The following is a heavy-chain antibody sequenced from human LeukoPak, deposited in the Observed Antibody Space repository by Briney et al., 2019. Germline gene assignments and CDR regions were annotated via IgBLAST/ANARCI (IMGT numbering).Heavy chain of an antibody. D-gene: IGHD2-21*02. CDR3: ARENIVVVTAIRDAFDI. CDR1: GFTFSSYG. J-gene: IGHJ3*02. CDR2: ISSGSSTI. Sequence: GGSLRLSCAASGFTFSSYGMHWVRQAPGKGLEWVSYISSGSSTIYYADSVKGRFTISRDNAKNSLCLQMNSLRDEDTAVYYCARENIVVVTAIRDAFDIWGQGTMVTVSS. V-gene: IGHV3-48*02.